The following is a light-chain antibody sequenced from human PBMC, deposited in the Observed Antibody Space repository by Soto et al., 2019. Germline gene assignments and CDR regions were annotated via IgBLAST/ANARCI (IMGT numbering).Light chain of an antibody. V-gene: IGLV2-8*01. Sequence: QSALTQPPSSSGSPVQSVTISCTGTSSDVGGYNYVSWFQQHHGKAPKLMIYEVSKRPSGVPDRFSGSKSGNTASLTVSGLRAEDEADYYCRCIAGGNQFGVFGGWTQLTVL. CDR1: SSDVGGYNY. CDR3: RCIAGGNQFGV. CDR2: EVS. J-gene: IGLJ2*01.